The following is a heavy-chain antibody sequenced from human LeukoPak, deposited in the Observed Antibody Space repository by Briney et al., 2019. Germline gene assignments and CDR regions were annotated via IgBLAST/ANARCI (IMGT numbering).Heavy chain of an antibody. Sequence: ASVKVSCKASGGTFSSYAISWVRQAPGQGLEWMGRIIPILGIANYAQKFQGRVTITADKSTSTAYMELSSLRSEDTAVYYCARERGYSYTYVDYWGQGTLVTVSS. J-gene: IGHJ4*02. D-gene: IGHD5-18*01. CDR3: ARERGYSYTYVDY. V-gene: IGHV1-69*04. CDR1: GGTFSSYA. CDR2: IIPILGIA.